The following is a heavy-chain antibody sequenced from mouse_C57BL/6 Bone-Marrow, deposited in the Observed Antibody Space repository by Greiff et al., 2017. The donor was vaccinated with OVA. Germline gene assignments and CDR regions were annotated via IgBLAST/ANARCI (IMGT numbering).Heavy chain of an antibody. V-gene: IGHV5-12*01. D-gene: IGHD2-3*01. Sequence: EVQLVESGGGLVQPGGSLKLSYAASGFTFSDYYMYWVRQTPEKRLEWVAYISNGGGSTYYPDTVKGRFTISRDNAKNTLYLQMSRLKSEDTAMYYCARGGWLLPYFDYWGQGTTLTVSS. J-gene: IGHJ2*01. CDR2: ISNGGGST. CDR3: ARGGWLLPYFDY. CDR1: GFTFSDYY.